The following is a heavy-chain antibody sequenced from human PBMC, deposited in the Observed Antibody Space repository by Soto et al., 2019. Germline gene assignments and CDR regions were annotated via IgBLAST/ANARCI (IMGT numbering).Heavy chain of an antibody. CDR1: GFTVSNNY. D-gene: IGHD2-8*02. J-gene: IGHJ3*02. CDR3: SRDLTGGESEIGANAFDI. V-gene: IGHV3-66*01. Sequence: EVQLVQSGGGLVQPGGSLRLSCAASGFTVSNNYMSWVRQAPGKGLEWVSVIYNDDSRYYADSVKDRFTISRDNSKNTRYLQMNSLRAEDTAVYYCSRDLTGGESEIGANAFDIWGQGTLVIVSS. CDR2: IYNDDSR.